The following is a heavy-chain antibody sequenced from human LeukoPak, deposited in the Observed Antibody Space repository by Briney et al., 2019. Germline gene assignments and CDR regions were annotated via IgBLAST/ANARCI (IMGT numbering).Heavy chain of an antibody. CDR1: GGSITSTNW. CDR3: SRENGAFSPFGY. Sequence: PSGTLSLTCGVSGGSITSTNWWSWVRQPQGQGLEWIGEVSLSGLTNYNPSLSSRIIMALDTSKNHLSLHLTSVTAADTAVYYCSRENGAFSPFGYWGQGYLVTVLS. CDR2: VSLSGLT. D-gene: IGHD2-8*01. V-gene: IGHV4-4*02. J-gene: IGHJ4*02.